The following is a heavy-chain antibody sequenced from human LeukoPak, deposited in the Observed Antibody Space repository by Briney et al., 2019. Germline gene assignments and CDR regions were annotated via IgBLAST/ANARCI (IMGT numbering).Heavy chain of an antibody. D-gene: IGHD6-19*01. CDR3: ARGRRRQWLSYYYYYYMDV. J-gene: IGHJ6*03. V-gene: IGHV1-8*03. Sequence: ASVKVSCKASGYTFTSYDINWVRQATGQELEWMGWMNPNSGNTGYAQKFQGRVTITRNTSISTAYMELSSLRSEDTAVYYCARGRRRQWLSYYYYYYMDVWGKGTTVTVSS. CDR2: MNPNSGNT. CDR1: GYTFTSYD.